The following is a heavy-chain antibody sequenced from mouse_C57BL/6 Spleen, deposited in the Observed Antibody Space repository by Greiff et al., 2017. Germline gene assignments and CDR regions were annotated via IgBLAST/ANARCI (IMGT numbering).Heavy chain of an antibody. D-gene: IGHD2-4*01. J-gene: IGHJ1*03. CDR1: GFTFSDYY. CDR2: INYDGSST. V-gene: IGHV5-16*01. CDR3: ARGDYDGRYFDV. Sequence: EVKLMESEGGLVQPGSSMKLSCTASGFTFSDYYMAWVRQVPEKGLEWVANINYDGSSTYYLDSLKSRFIISRDNAKNILYLQMSSLKSEDTATYYCARGDYDGRYFDVWGTGTTVTVSS.